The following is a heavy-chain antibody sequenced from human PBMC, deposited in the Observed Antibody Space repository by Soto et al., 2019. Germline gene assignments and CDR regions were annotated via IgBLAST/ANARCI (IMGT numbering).Heavy chain of an antibody. CDR3: ARASDGYRSSWYVGYFDY. CDR1: GYTFTSYG. Sequence: ASVKVSCKASGYTFTSYGVSWVRQAPGQGLEWMGWIRAYTGYTNYAQKFQGRVTITTDTSTSTAYMELSSLISDDTAVYYCARASDGYRSSWYVGYFDYWGQGTLVTVSS. D-gene: IGHD6-19*01. V-gene: IGHV1-18*04. J-gene: IGHJ4*02. CDR2: IRAYTGYT.